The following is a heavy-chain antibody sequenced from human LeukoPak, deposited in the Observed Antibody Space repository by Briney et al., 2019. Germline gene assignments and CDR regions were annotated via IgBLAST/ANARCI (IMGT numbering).Heavy chain of an antibody. J-gene: IGHJ4*02. CDR2: ISYDGSNK. V-gene: IGHV3-30*04. D-gene: IGHD6-19*01. CDR3: ARAVAGVWGYYFDY. Sequence: GRSLRLSCAASGFTFSSYAMHWVRQAPGKGLEWVAVISYDGSNKYYADSVKGRFTIPRDNSKNTLYLQMNSLRAEDTAVYYCARAVAGVWGYYFDYWGQGTLVTVSS. CDR1: GFTFSSYA.